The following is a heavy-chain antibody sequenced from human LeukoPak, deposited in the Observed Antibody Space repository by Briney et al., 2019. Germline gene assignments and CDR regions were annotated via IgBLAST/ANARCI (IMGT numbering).Heavy chain of an antibody. CDR3: AIDPGSGPYYYFDY. J-gene: IGHJ4*02. CDR2: INPNSGGT. V-gene: IGHV1-2*02. D-gene: IGHD2-15*01. Sequence: ASVTVSCKASGYTFTDYYMHWVRQAPGQGLEWMGWINPNSGGTNYAQKFQGRVTMTRDTSISTAYMDLSRLRSDDTALYYCAIDPGSGPYYYFDYWGQGTLVTVSS. CDR1: GYTFTDYY.